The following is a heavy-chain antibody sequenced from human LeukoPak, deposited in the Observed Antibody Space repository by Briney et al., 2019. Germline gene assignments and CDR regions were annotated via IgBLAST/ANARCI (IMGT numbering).Heavy chain of an antibody. CDR1: GGSISSGDYY. Sequence: SETLSLTCTVSGGSISSGDYYWSWIRQPPGKGLEWIGYIYYSGSTYYNPSLKSRVTISVDTSTNQFSLKLSSVTAADTAVYYCARSITLYYFDYWGQGTLVTVSS. J-gene: IGHJ4*02. CDR2: IYYSGST. D-gene: IGHD3-16*01. CDR3: ARSITLYYFDY. V-gene: IGHV4-30-4*02.